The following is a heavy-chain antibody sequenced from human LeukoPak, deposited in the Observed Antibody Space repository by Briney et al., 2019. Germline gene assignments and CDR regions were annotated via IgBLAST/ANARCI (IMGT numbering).Heavy chain of an antibody. CDR2: ISSSGSTI. Sequence: PGGSLRLSCAASGFTFSSYEMNWVRQAPGKGLEWVSYISSSGSTIYYADSVKGRFTISRDNAKNSLYLQMNSLRAEDTAVYYCAKRTAIAKFDYWGQGTLVTVSS. CDR1: GFTFSSYE. J-gene: IGHJ4*02. V-gene: IGHV3-48*03. D-gene: IGHD5-18*01. CDR3: AKRTAIAKFDY.